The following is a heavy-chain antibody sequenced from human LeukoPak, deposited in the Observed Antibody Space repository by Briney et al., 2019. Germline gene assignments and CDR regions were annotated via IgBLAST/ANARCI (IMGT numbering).Heavy chain of an antibody. Sequence: GRSLRLSCAASGFTFSSYGMHWVRQAPGKGLGWVAFIRYDGSNKYYADSVKGRFPIYRDNSKNTLYLQMNSLRAEDTAVYYCAKGRRVSIVGLNAFDIWGQGTMVTVSS. CDR1: GFTFSSYG. J-gene: IGHJ3*02. V-gene: IGHV3-30*02. CDR3: AKGRRVSIVGLNAFDI. CDR2: IRYDGSNK. D-gene: IGHD1-26*01.